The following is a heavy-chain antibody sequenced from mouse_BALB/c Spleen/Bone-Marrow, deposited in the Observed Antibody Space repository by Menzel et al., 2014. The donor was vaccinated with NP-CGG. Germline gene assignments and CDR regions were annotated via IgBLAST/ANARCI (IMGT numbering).Heavy chain of an antibody. V-gene: IGHV2-6-7*01. CDR2: IWGDGST. D-gene: IGHD5-1*01. Sequence: QVQLQQSGPGLVAPSQSLSITCTVSGFSLTGYGVSWVRQPPGKGLEWLGMIWGDGSTDYNSALKSRLSLTKDNSKSQVFLKMSSLQTDDTGRYYCARDSCLSTGALGYGGQGTSVTVSS. J-gene: IGHJ4*01. CDR1: GFSLTGYG. CDR3: ARDSCLSTGALGY.